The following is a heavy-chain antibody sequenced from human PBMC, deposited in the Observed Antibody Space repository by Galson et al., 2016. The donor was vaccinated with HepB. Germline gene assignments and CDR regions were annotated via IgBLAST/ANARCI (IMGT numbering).Heavy chain of an antibody. Sequence: SVKVSCKASGYTFSIFSISWVRQAPGQGLEWMGWINGDNGHTNYAQKVQGRVTMTTDTSTNTVYMDLRSLRSDDTAVYYCARHSTTQTGIKGGRRTYYYYGLDVWGQGTTVTVSS. CDR3: ARHSTTQTGIKGGRRTYYYYGLDV. J-gene: IGHJ6*02. D-gene: IGHD1-26*01. CDR1: GYTFSIFS. CDR2: INGDNGHT. V-gene: IGHV1-18*01.